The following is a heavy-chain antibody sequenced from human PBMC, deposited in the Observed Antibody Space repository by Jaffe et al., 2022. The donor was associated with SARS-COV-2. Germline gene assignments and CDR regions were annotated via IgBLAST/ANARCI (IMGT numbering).Heavy chain of an antibody. CDR1: GYSITGSNW. CDR2: VHYSGSF. V-gene: IGHV4-28*05. D-gene: IGHD6-19*01. CDR3: ARSSGNYGRGYMDV. J-gene: IGHJ6*03. Sequence: QVQLQESGPGLVKPSDTLSLTCAVSGYSITGSNWWGWVRQPPGKGLEWIGYVHYSGSFYYKPSLKSRVSLSADTSKNQFSLNLTSVTAVDTAVYYCARSSGNYGRGYMDVWGKGTTVTVSS.